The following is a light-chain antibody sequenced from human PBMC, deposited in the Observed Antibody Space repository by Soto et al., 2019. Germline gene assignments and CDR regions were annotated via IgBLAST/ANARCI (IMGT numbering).Light chain of an antibody. CDR1: SGHSSYA. CDR2: LNSDGSH. CDR3: QTWGTGIRGV. Sequence: QPVLTQSPSASASLGASVKHTCTLSSGHSSYAIAWHQQQPDKGPRYLMKLNSDGSHTKGDGIPDRFSGSSSGAERYLTISSLQSEDEADYYCQTWGTGIRGVFGGGTKLTVL. V-gene: IGLV4-69*01. J-gene: IGLJ2*01.